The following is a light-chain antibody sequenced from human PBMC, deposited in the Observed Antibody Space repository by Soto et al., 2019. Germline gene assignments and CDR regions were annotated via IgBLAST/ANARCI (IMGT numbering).Light chain of an antibody. CDR2: GAS. V-gene: IGKV3-15*01. CDR1: QSVNSD. CDR3: PQYNNWPLA. Sequence: EIVLTQSPATLSVSPGERATLSCRASQSVNSDLAWLQKKPGQAPRLLIYGASTRATGIPARFSGSGSGTEFTRTISSLQSEDFAIYYCPQYNNWPLAFGGGTKVEIK. J-gene: IGKJ4*01.